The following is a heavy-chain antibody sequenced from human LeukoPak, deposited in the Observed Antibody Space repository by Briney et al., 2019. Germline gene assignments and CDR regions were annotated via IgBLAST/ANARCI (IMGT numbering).Heavy chain of an antibody. CDR2: IRYDGSNK. J-gene: IGHJ4*02. Sequence: PGGSLRLSCAASGFTFSSYGMHWVRQAPGKGLEWVAFIRYDGSNKYYADSVKGRFTISRDNSKNTLYLQMNSLGAEDTAVYYCAKRGRGAGHNWTYDYWGQGTLVTVSS. V-gene: IGHV3-30*02. D-gene: IGHD1-1*01. CDR1: GFTFSSYG. CDR3: AKRGRGAGHNWTYDY.